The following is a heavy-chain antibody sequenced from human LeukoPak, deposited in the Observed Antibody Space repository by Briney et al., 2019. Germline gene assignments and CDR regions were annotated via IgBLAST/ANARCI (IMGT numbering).Heavy chain of an antibody. V-gene: IGHV4-4*02. CDR2: IYHSGST. CDR1: GGSISSSNW. J-gene: IGHJ4*02. CDR3: ARGFYYDFWSGYDDY. D-gene: IGHD3-3*01. Sequence: SGTLSLTCAVSGGSISSSNWWSWVRQPPRKGLEWIGEIYHSGSTNYNPSLKSRVTISLDMPKNQFSLQLSSVTAADPPVYYCARGFYYDFWSGYDDYWGQGTPVTVSP.